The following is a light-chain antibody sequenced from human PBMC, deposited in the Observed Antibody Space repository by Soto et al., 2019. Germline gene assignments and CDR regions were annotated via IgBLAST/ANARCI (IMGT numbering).Light chain of an antibody. J-gene: IGKJ2*01. Sequence: EIVLSQSPATLSLSPGERATLSCGASQSVSSSYLAWYQQKPGLAPRLLIYDASSRATGIPDRFSGSGSGTDFTLTISRLEPEDFVVYYCRQYGSSPYTFGQGTKLEIK. V-gene: IGKV3D-20*01. CDR2: DAS. CDR3: RQYGSSPYT. CDR1: QSVSSSY.